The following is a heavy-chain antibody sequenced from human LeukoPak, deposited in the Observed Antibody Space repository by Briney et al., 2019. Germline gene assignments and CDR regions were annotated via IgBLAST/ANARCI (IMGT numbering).Heavy chain of an antibody. CDR2: INHSGST. V-gene: IGHV4-34*01. CDR3: ARDRYGGYLDY. J-gene: IGHJ4*02. Sequence: KPSETLSLTCAVYGGSFSGYYWSWIRQPPGKGLEWIGEINHSGSTNYNPSLKSRVTISVDTSKNQFSLKLSSVTAADTAVYYCARDRYGGYLDYWRQGTLVTVSS. D-gene: IGHD3-10*01. CDR1: GGSFSGYY.